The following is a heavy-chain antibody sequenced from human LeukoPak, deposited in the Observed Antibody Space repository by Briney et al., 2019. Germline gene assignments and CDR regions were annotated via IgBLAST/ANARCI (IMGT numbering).Heavy chain of an antibody. CDR2: ISSSGSTI. Sequence: GGSLRLSCAASGFTFSSYEMNWVRQASGKGLEWVSYISSSGSTIYYADSVKGRFTISRDNAKNSLYLQMNSLRAEDTAVYYCARDGYPYAFDIWGQGTMVTVSS. CDR3: ARDGYPYAFDI. J-gene: IGHJ3*02. V-gene: IGHV3-48*03. D-gene: IGHD1-1*01. CDR1: GFTFSSYE.